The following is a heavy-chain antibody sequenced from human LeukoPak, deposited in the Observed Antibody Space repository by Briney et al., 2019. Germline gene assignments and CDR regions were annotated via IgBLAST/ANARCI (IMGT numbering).Heavy chain of an antibody. J-gene: IGHJ3*02. CDR2: INPNSGGT. D-gene: IGHD2-2*01. CDR1: GYTFTGYY. V-gene: IGHV1-2*02. Sequence: ASVKVSCKASGYTFTGYYMHWVRQAPGKGLEWMGWINPNSGGTNYAQKFQGRVTMTRDTSISTAYMELSRLRSDDTAVYYCARVLTPGLVVPADAFDIWGQGTMVTVSS. CDR3: ARVLTPGLVVPADAFDI.